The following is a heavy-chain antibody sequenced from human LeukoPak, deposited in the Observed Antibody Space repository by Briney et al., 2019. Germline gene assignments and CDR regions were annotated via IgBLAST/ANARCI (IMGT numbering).Heavy chain of an antibody. CDR1: GFNFSAFW. CDR3: ARDLRNHDFWSGGAFDI. J-gene: IGHJ3*02. CDR2: IKPDGGEE. D-gene: IGHD3-3*01. Sequence: GGSLRLSCTASGFNFSAFWMSWGRQAPGKGLEWVANIKPDGGEESYMDSVRGRFTISRDNAKNSLYLQMNSLRVEDTAVYYCARDLRNHDFWSGGAFDIWGQGTMVTVHS. V-gene: IGHV3-7*01.